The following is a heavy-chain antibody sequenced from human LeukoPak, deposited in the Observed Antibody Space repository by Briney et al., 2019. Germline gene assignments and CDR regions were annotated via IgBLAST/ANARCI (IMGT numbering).Heavy chain of an antibody. CDR2: IYYSGST. CDR1: GGSISSSSYY. CDR3: ARHPIGYCSSTSCMGWFDP. D-gene: IGHD2-2*01. V-gene: IGHV4-39*07. J-gene: IGHJ5*02. Sequence: PSETLSLTCTVSGGSISSSSYYWGWIRQPPGKGLEWIGSIYYSGSTYYNPSLKSRVTISVDTSKNQFSLKLSSVTAADTAVYYCARHPIGYCSSTSCMGWFDPWGQGTLVTVSS.